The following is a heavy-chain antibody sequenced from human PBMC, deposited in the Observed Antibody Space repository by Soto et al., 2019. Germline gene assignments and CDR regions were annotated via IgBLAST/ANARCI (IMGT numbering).Heavy chain of an antibody. Sequence: ASVKVSCKVSGYTRTELSMHWVRQAPGKGLEWMGGFDPEDGEAIYAQKFQGRVTMTEDTSTDTAYMELSSLRSEDTAVYYCATEALSGWYLVFDYWGQGTLVTVSS. J-gene: IGHJ4*02. D-gene: IGHD6-19*01. CDR1: GYTRTELS. CDR2: FDPEDGEA. V-gene: IGHV1-24*01. CDR3: ATEALSGWYLVFDY.